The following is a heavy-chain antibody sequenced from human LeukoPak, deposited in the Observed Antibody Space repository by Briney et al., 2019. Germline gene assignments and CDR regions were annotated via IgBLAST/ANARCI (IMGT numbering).Heavy chain of an antibody. CDR3: ARPYYYDSRIDP. Sequence: PSETLSLTCAVSGGSISSGDYYWSWIRQPPGKGLEWIGYTYYSGSTYYNPSLKSRATISVDTSKNQFSLKLTSVAAADTAVYYCARPYYYDSRIDPWGQGTLVTVSS. J-gene: IGHJ5*02. CDR1: GGSISSGDYY. CDR2: TYYSGST. V-gene: IGHV4-30-4*01. D-gene: IGHD3-22*01.